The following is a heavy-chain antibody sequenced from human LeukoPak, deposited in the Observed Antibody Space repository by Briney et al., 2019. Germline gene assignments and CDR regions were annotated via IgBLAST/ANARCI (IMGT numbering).Heavy chain of an antibody. D-gene: IGHD4-17*01. CDR2: IWYDGSNE. CDR3: AKEGGWATVTFDY. Sequence: GGSLRLSCAASGFTFSSYGMHWVRQAPGKGLEWVAVIWYDGSNEYYADSVKGRFTISRDNSKNTLYPQMNSLRAEDTAVYYCAKEGGWATVTFDYWGQGTLVTVSS. J-gene: IGHJ4*02. CDR1: GFTFSSYG. V-gene: IGHV3-33*06.